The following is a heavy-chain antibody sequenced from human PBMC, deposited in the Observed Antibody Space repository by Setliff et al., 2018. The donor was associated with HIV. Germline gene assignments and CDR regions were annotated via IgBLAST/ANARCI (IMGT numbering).Heavy chain of an antibody. V-gene: IGHV5-51*01. J-gene: IGHJ4*02. CDR3: ARHEYSLIDY. CDR1: GYSFTTYW. Sequence: PGESLKISCKGSGYSFTTYWIGWVRQMPGKGLEWMGIIYPGDSNTRYSPSFEGQVTMSVDKSITTAYLQWSSLKASDTAMYYCARHEYSLIDYWGQGTLVTV. CDR2: IYPGDSNT. D-gene: IGHD6-6*01.